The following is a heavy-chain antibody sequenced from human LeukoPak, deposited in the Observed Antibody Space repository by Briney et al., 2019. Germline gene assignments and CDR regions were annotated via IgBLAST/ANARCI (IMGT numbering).Heavy chain of an antibody. J-gene: IGHJ4*02. CDR3: ARDRWYYYDSSGYSVDY. Sequence: GGSLRLSCAASGFTFSSYSMNWVRQAPGKGLEWVSSISSSSSYIYYADSVKGRFTISRDNAKNSLYLRMNSLRAEDTAVYYCARDRWYYYDSSGYSVDYWGQGTLVTVSS. CDR1: GFTFSSYS. CDR2: ISSSSSYI. V-gene: IGHV3-21*01. D-gene: IGHD3-22*01.